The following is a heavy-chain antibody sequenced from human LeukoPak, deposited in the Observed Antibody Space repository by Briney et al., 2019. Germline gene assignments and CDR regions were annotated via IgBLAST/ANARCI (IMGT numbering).Heavy chain of an antibody. D-gene: IGHD6-19*01. V-gene: IGHV3-48*03. CDR3: ASGVHYTSGWIDI. Sequence: QTGGSLRLSCAASGFTFRSNEMNWVRQAPGKGLEWLSYISSSGSTIHYVDSVKGRFTISRDNAKNSLFLQMNSLRAEDTAVYYCASGVHYTSGWIDIWGQGTIVTVSS. CDR2: ISSSGSTI. J-gene: IGHJ3*02. CDR1: GFTFRSNE.